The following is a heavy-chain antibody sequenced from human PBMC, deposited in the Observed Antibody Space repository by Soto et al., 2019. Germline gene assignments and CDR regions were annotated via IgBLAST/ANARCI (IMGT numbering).Heavy chain of an antibody. CDR1: GYTFTGYY. Sequence: ASVKVSCKASGYTFTGYYMHWVRQAPGQGLEWMGWINPNSGGTNYAQKLQGRVTMTRDTSISTAYMELSRLRSDDTAVYYCARDHHRYSSSWANWFDPWGQGTLVTVSS. J-gene: IGHJ5*02. D-gene: IGHD6-13*01. CDR2: INPNSGGT. CDR3: ARDHHRYSSSWANWFDP. V-gene: IGHV1-2*02.